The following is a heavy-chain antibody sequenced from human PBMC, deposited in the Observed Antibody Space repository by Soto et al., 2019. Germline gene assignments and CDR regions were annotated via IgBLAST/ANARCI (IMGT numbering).Heavy chain of an antibody. J-gene: IGHJ6*02. V-gene: IGHV1-18*01. D-gene: IGHD6-6*01. Sequence: QVPLVQSGAEVKKPGASVQVSCKASGYTFTSYGISWVRQAPGQGLEWMGWISAYNGNTNYAQKLQGKVTMTTDTATSTAYMELRSLRSDDTAVYYCARGEAARPDYYYYGIDVWGQGTTVTVSS. CDR1: GYTFTSYG. CDR3: ARGEAARPDYYYYGIDV. CDR2: ISAYNGNT.